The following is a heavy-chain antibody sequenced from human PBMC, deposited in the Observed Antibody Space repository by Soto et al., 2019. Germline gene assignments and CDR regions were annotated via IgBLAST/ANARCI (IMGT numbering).Heavy chain of an antibody. D-gene: IGHD6-13*01. V-gene: IGHV5-10-1*01. Sequence: PGESLKISCKGSGYSFTSYWISWVRQMPGRGLEWMGRIDPSDSYTNYSPPFQGHVTISADKSISTAYLQWSSLKASDTAMYYCASSIAAAGMGDYYGMDVWGQGTTVTVSS. CDR2: IDPSDSYT. J-gene: IGHJ6*02. CDR3: ASSIAAAGMGDYYGMDV. CDR1: GYSFTSYW.